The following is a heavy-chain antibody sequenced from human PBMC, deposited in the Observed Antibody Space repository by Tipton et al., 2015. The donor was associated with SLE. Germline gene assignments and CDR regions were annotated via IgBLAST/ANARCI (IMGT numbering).Heavy chain of an antibody. Sequence: QLVQSGAEVKKPGASVKVSCKASGYTFTSYYIHWVRQAPGQGLEWMGILNPSGGGTSYAQKFQGRVTLTRDTSTSTVYMELSSLTSEDTAVYYCARDGGGNSVYFQHWGQGTLVTVSS. CDR3: ARDGGGNSVYFQH. J-gene: IGHJ1*01. CDR1: GYTFTSYY. V-gene: IGHV1-46*01. D-gene: IGHD4-23*01. CDR2: LNPSGGGT.